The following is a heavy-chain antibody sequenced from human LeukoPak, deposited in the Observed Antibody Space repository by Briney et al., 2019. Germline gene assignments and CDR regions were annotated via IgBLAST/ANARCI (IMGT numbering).Heavy chain of an antibody. CDR1: RFTFSTYG. CDR3: ARDPYSGNYMDV. D-gene: IGHD1-26*01. Sequence: GGSLRLSCAASRFTFSTYGISWLRQAPGKGLEWVSSISSSGSYIYYADSVEGRFTISRDNAKNALYLQMNSLRAEDTAVYYCARDPYSGNYMDVWGKGTTVTISS. CDR2: ISSSGSYI. V-gene: IGHV3-21*01. J-gene: IGHJ6*03.